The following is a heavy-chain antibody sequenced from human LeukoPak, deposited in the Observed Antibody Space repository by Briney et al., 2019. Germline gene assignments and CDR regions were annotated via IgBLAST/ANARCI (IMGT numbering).Heavy chain of an antibody. CDR1: GGSFSGYY. CDR3: ASSGYDILTGYYTRYFDL. D-gene: IGHD3-9*01. Sequence: SETLSLTCAVYGGSFSGYYWSWIRQPPGKGLEWIGEINHSGSTNYTPSLKSRVTISVDTSKNQFSLKLSSVTAADTAVYYCASSGYDILTGYYTRYFDLWGRGTLVTVSS. J-gene: IGHJ2*01. V-gene: IGHV4-34*01. CDR2: INHSGST.